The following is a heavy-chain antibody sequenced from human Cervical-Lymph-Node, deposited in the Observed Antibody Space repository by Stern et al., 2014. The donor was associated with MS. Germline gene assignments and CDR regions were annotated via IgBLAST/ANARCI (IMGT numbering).Heavy chain of an antibody. Sequence: VQLVESGGGLVQPGGSLRLSCAASGFTVSSNYMTWVRQAPGKGLEWVAVIDSGGSTYYTDSVKGRFSLSRDNSKNTLYLQMNDLRVADSAVYYCARERGNWSGYDYWGQGTLVTVSS. CDR1: GFTVSSNY. CDR3: ARERGNWSGYDY. V-gene: IGHV3-66*01. J-gene: IGHJ4*02. D-gene: IGHD3-3*01. CDR2: IDSGGST.